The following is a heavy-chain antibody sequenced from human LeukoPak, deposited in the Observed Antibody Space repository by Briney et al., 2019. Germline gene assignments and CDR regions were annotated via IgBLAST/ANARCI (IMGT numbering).Heavy chain of an antibody. V-gene: IGHV3-48*04. Sequence: PGGSLRLSCAASGFTFSSYGMHWVRQTPGKALEWISYIPTSGISVQYADSVRGRFTASRDDAKNSLHLQMDSPRVEDTAVYYCTRAVGLGPGAHFDQWGQGALVIVSS. CDR3: TRAVGLGPGAHFDQ. CDR1: GFTFSSYG. D-gene: IGHD1-26*01. J-gene: IGHJ4*02. CDR2: IPTSGISV.